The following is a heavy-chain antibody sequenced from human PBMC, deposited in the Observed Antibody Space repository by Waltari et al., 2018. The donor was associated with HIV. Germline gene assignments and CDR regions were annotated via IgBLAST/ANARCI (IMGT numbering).Heavy chain of an antibody. V-gene: IGHV5-51*01. Sequence: EVQLVQSGAEVKKPGESLKISCEASGYIFTNYWIGWVRQIPGKGLEWMGIIYPGDSDVRYSLSFQCQVTISADKSISTVYLQWSTLKTSDTAVYYCARQFGDSWGQGTLVTVSS. CDR3: ARQFGDS. CDR2: IYPGDSDV. D-gene: IGHD3-10*01. J-gene: IGHJ4*02. CDR1: GYIFTNYW.